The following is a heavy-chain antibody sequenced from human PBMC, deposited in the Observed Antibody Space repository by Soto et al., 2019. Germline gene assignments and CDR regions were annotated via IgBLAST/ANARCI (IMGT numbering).Heavy chain of an antibody. D-gene: IGHD1-1*01. CDR2: IYSGAST. CDR1: GFTDSSNY. V-gene: IGHV3-53*01. J-gene: IGHJ6*02. CDR3: STAVNAHDHYGMDV. Sequence: GRSMRLSCAALGFTDSSNYMSWVGQATGKGLEWVAVIYSGASTYYADSVKGRFTISRDNSKNTLYIQVDSQTPEDTAVYYCSTAVNAHDHYGMDVGGQETTVTVSS.